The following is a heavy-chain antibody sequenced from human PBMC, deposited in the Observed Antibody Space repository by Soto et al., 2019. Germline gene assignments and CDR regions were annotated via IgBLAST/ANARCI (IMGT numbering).Heavy chain of an antibody. CDR3: ARDQYGDNWYFDL. CDR1: GGSISSGGYY. V-gene: IGHV4-31*03. Sequence: QVQLQESGPGLVKPSQTLSLTCTVSGGSISSGGYYWSWIRQHPGKGLEWIGYIYYSGSTYYNPSLKARVTISVDTSKNQFSLKLSSVTAADTAVYYCARDQYGDNWYFDLWGRGTLVTVSS. J-gene: IGHJ2*01. D-gene: IGHD4-17*01. CDR2: IYYSGST.